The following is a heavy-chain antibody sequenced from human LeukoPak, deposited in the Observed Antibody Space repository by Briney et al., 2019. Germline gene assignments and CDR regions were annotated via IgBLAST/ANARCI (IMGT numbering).Heavy chain of an antibody. CDR1: GFTVSSNY. D-gene: IGHD1-1*01. CDR2: IYSGGST. V-gene: IGHV3-66*02. J-gene: IGHJ3*02. Sequence: GGSLRLSCAASGFTVSSNYMSWVRQAQGKGLEWVSVIYSGGSTYYADSVKGRFTISRDNSKNTLYLQMNSLRAEDTAVYYCARARTYTIGFDAFDIWGQGTMVTVSS. CDR3: ARARTYTIGFDAFDI.